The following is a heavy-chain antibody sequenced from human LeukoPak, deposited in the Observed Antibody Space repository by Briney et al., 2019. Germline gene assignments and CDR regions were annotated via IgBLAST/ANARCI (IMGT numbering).Heavy chain of an antibody. V-gene: IGHV3-23*01. CDR3: AKGVNYFVLEY. J-gene: IGHJ4*02. D-gene: IGHD3-10*02. Sequence: GGSLKLSCAASGFTFSTYAMSWVRQAPGKGLEWVSALSPSGGITYYEDSVKGRFTISRDNSKNTLYLQMNSLRAEDTAVYYCAKGVNYFVLEYWGQGTLVTISS. CDR1: GFTFSTYA. CDR2: LSPSGGIT.